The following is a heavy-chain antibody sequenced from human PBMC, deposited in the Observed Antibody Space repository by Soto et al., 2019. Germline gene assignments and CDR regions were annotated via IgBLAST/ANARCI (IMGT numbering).Heavy chain of an antibody. CDR1: GGSISSSSYY. CDR2: IYYSGST. J-gene: IGHJ4*02. D-gene: IGHD6-6*01. V-gene: IGHV4-39*01. CDR3: IRFSSSRDY. Sequence: SETLSLTCTVSGGSISSSSYYWGWIRQPPGKGLEWIGSIYYSGSTYYNPSLKSRVTISVDTSKNQFSLKLSSVTAADTAVYYCIRFSSSRDYWGQGTLVTVSS.